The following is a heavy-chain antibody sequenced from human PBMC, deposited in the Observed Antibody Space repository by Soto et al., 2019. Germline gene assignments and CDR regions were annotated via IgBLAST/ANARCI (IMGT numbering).Heavy chain of an antibody. CDR1: GFTFSSYA. V-gene: IGHV3-23*01. J-gene: IGHJ4*02. Sequence: GGSLRLSCAASGFTFSSYAMSWVRQAPGKGLEWVSAISGSGGSTYYADSVKGRFTISRDNSKNTLYLQMNSLRAEDTAVYYCAKPSLGWFGELLKTDYWGQGTLVTVSS. CDR3: AKPSLGWFGELLKTDY. D-gene: IGHD3-10*01. CDR2: ISGSGGST.